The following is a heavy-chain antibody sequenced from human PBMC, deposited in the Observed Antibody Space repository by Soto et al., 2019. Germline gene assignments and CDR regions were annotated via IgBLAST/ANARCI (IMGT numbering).Heavy chain of an antibody. V-gene: IGHV4-34*01. Sequence: QVQLQQWGAGLLKPSETLSLTCAVYGGSFSGYYWSWIRQPPGKGLAWIGEINHSGSTKYNLSLKCRGTTSVETSKNQFSLKLGSVTAADTVVYYCARGWLYGSETPVAYWGEGTLVTVSS. CDR2: INHSGST. CDR3: ARGWLYGSETPVAY. D-gene: IGHD3-10*01. CDR1: GGSFSGYY. J-gene: IGHJ4*02.